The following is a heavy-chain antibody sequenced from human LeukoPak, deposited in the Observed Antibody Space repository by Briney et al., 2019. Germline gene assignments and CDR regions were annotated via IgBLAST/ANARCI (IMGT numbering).Heavy chain of an antibody. J-gene: IGHJ4*02. V-gene: IGHV3-30*18. Sequence: GGSLRLSCAASGFTFSSYGMHWVRQAPGKGLEWVAVISYDGSNKYYADSVKGRFTISRDNSKNTLYLQMNSLRAEDTAVYYCAKDSIAARRDYWGQGTLVTVSS. CDR3: AKDSIAARRDY. CDR2: ISYDGSNK. CDR1: GFTFSSYG. D-gene: IGHD6-6*01.